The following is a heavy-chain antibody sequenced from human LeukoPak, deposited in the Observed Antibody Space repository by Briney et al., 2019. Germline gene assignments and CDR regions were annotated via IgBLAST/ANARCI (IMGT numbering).Heavy chain of an antibody. V-gene: IGHV3-21*01. CDR2: ITSSGAYI. Sequence: PGGSLRLSCAASGFTFNNYNMNWVRQAPGKALEWVSSITSSGAYIFYADSVKGRFTISRDNAKDSLYLQMNSLGPEDTAVYYCARDPYSGNYGNYYYYYMDVWGKGTTVTISS. CDR3: ARDPYSGNYGNYYYYYMDV. J-gene: IGHJ6*03. CDR1: GFTFNNYN. D-gene: IGHD1-26*01.